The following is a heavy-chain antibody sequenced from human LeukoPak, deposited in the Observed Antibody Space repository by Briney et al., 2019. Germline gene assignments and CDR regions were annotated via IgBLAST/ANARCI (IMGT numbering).Heavy chain of an antibody. Sequence: GGSLRLSCAASGFTFSSYAMSWVRQAPGKGLEWVSTISGNDGRTYYADSVKGRFTISRDNSKNTLYLQMNSLRAEDTAVYYCAKDALYYDSGVNWGQGTLVTVSS. CDR2: ISGNDGRT. CDR1: GFTFSSYA. V-gene: IGHV3-23*01. J-gene: IGHJ4*02. CDR3: AKDALYYDSGVN. D-gene: IGHD3-22*01.